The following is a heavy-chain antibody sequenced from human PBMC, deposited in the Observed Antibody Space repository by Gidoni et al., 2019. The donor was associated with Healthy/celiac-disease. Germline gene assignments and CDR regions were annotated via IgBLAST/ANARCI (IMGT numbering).Heavy chain of an antibody. J-gene: IGHJ6*02. Sequence: QVQLVESGGGVVQPGRSLRLSCAPSGFTFSRYGMHWVRQAPGQGLELVAVISYDGSNKYYADSVKGRFTISRDNSKNTLYLQMNSLRAEDTAVYYCAKGPHENADLDNVVPAAEWYYYYGMDVWGQGTTVTVSS. V-gene: IGHV3-30*18. CDR3: AKGPHENADLDNVVPAAEWYYYYGMDV. CDR1: GFTFSRYG. CDR2: ISYDGSNK. D-gene: IGHD2-2*01.